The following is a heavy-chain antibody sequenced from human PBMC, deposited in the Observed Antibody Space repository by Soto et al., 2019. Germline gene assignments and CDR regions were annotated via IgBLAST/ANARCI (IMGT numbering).Heavy chain of an antibody. Sequence: EVQLLESGGDVVRPGGSLRLSCAASGFTFSSYAMGWVRQAPGKGLEWVAGVSRAGTYTFYADSVRGRFSISRDNSVDTVELYMNALRGDDTGVYFCVKYTVTEDLGESWGQGTLVSVSS. D-gene: IGHD3-16*01. CDR1: GFTFSSYA. J-gene: IGHJ5*02. CDR3: VKYTVTEDLGES. V-gene: IGHV3-23*01. CDR2: VSRAGTYT.